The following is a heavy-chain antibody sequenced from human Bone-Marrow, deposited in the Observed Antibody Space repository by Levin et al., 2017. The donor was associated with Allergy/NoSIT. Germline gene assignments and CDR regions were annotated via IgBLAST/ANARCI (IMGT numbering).Heavy chain of an antibody. CDR3: AKDQEQRERRVSGGPFDY. V-gene: IGHV3-23*01. CDR2: VSGSGDHT. D-gene: IGHD2-15*01. Sequence: LSLTCAASGFTFNIYAMSWVRQAPGKGLEWVSTVSGSGDHTDYADSVKGRFTISRDNSKNTVYLQMNSLRAEDTAVYYCAKDQEQRERRVSGGPFDYWGQGALVTVSS. CDR1: GFTFNIYA. J-gene: IGHJ4*02.